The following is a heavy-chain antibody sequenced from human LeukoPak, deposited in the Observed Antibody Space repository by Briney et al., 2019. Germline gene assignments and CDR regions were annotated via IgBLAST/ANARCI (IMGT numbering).Heavy chain of an antibody. J-gene: IGHJ6*02. CDR2: IKQDGSQK. CDR3: AKDSSSGWFRGYYYGMDV. D-gene: IGHD6-19*01. CDR1: GFTFNNYW. V-gene: IGHV3-7*03. Sequence: GGSLRLSCAASGFTFNNYWMSWVRQAPGKGLEWVANIKQDGSQKYYVDSVKGRFTISRDNAKNSLYLQMNSLRAEDTAVYYCAKDSSSGWFRGYYYGMDVWGQGTTVTVSS.